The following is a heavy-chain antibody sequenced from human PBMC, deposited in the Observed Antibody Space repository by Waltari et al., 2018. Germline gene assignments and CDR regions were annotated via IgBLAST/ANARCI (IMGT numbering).Heavy chain of an antibody. J-gene: IGHJ4*02. CDR1: GFTFSSSW. CDR3: ARDRGSSSSSPFDY. V-gene: IGHV3-74*01. CDR2: SNSDGSST. D-gene: IGHD6-6*01. Sequence: EVQLVESGGGLVQPGGSLRLSCAASGFTFSSSWMHWLRQAPGKGLVWVSRSNSDGSSTSYADSVKGRFTISRDNAKNTLYLQMNSLRAEDTAVYYCARDRGSSSSSPFDYWGQGTLVTVSS.